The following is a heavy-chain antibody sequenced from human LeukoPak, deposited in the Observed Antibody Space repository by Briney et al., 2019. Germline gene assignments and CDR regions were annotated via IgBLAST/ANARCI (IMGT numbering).Heavy chain of an antibody. J-gene: IGHJ4*02. CDR3: ARDRDDGGFEY. D-gene: IGHD4-23*01. Sequence: GGSLRLSCEASGFTFSNYWMSWVRQAPEKGLEWVANIKPDGSVKKYVDSMKGRFTISRDNAKNSLYLQMNSLRAEDTAVYYCARDRDDGGFEYWGQGTLVTVSS. CDR1: GFTFSNYW. V-gene: IGHV3-7*01. CDR2: IKPDGSVK.